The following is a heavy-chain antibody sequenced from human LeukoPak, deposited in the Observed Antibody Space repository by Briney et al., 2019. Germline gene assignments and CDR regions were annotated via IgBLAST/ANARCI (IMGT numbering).Heavy chain of an antibody. CDR1: GFTFKLYW. D-gene: IGHD6-13*01. J-gene: IGHJ5*02. CDR3: ARESGIAAALDL. CDR2: INDDGSDT. Sequence: GGSLRLSCAASGFTFKLYWMHWVRQVPGKRPVWVSRINDDGSDTIYADSVKGRFTISRDNAKNTLYLQMNSLRAEDTAVYYCARESGIAAALDLWGQGTLVTVSS. V-gene: IGHV3-74*01.